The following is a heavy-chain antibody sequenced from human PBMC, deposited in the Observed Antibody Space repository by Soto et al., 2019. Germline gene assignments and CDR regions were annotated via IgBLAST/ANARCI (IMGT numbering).Heavy chain of an antibody. Sequence: GGSLRLSCAASGFTVSSNYMSWVSQAPGKGLEWVSVIYSGGSTYYAYSVKGRFPISRDNSKNTLYLQMKSLRAEDKAVYYCARERSRYNWDPYYYYYGMDVWGQGTTVTVSS. CDR1: GFTVSSNY. CDR2: IYSGGST. V-gene: IGHV3-66*01. J-gene: IGHJ6*02. CDR3: ARERSRYNWDPYYYYYGMDV. D-gene: IGHD1-20*01.